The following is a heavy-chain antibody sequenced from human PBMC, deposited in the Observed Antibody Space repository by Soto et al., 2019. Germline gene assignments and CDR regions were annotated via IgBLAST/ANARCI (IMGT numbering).Heavy chain of an antibody. CDR3: AKHFPPLTTAGDLNWFDP. D-gene: IGHD6-13*01. J-gene: IGHJ5*02. CDR1: GFIFSNYA. CDR2: ISSSGGNI. V-gene: IGHV3-23*01. Sequence: PGGSLRLSCADSGFIFSNYAMSWVRQAPGKGLEWVSSISSSGGNIYYADSVKGRFTISRDNSKNTLYLQMNSLRAEDTAVYYCAKHFPPLTTAGDLNWFDPWGQGTLVTVSS.